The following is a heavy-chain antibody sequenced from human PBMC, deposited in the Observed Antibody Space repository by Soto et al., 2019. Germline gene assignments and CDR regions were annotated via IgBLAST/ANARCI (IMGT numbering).Heavy chain of an antibody. CDR2: MHRNGGTT. Sequence: EVQLMESGGGIIRPGGSLRLACAVSGFSLDEYGMSWVRQAPGKGPEWVSGMHRNGGTTGYADSVKGRFTISRDDAKNSLYLQMNSLRAEDTAFYYCARDHRWGYEYGDYGDSWGHGTLVTVSS. CDR3: ARDHRWGYEYGDYGDS. V-gene: IGHV3-20*04. D-gene: IGHD4-17*01. J-gene: IGHJ5*01. CDR1: GFSLDEYG.